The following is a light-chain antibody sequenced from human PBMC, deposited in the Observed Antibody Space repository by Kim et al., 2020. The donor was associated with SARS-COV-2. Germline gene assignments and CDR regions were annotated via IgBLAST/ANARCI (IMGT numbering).Light chain of an antibody. V-gene: IGKV2-28*01. CDR2: LGS. Sequence: PACISGRSSQRLLHRNEFNYLDWDLQKPGQSPQLLIYLGSNRAAGVPDRFSGSGSDTDFTLKISRVEAEEVGVYYCMQALQTPMYTFGQGTKLEI. CDR1: QRLLHRNEFNY. CDR3: MQALQTPMYT. J-gene: IGKJ2*01.